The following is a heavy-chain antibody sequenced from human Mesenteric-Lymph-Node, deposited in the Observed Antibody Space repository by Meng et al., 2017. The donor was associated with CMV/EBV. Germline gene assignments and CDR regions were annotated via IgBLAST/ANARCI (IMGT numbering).Heavy chain of an antibody. J-gene: IGHJ4*02. CDR3: ARHQRWLKSEGGFNY. CDR2: INHSGST. Sequence: QVQLQQAGAGLLQPSETLSLTCAVYGGSFSGYYWSWIRQPSGKGLEWIGEINHSGSTNYNPSLKSRVTISVDTSKNQFSLKLSSVTAADTAVYYCARHQRWLKSEGGFNYWGQGTLVTVSS. CDR1: GGSFSGYY. D-gene: IGHD4-23*01. V-gene: IGHV4-34*01.